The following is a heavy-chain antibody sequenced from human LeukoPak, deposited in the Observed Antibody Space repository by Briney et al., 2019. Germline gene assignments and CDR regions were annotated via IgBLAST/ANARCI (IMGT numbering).Heavy chain of an antibody. CDR1: GGSISSYY. CDR3: ARVSGSSWAYYFDY. V-gene: IGHV4-59*08. D-gene: IGHD6-13*01. CDR2: IYYSGST. Sequence: PSETLSLTCTVSGGSISSYYWSWIRQPPGKGLEWIGYIYYSGSTNYNPSLKSRVTISVDTSKNQSSLKLSSVTAADTAVYYCARVSGSSWAYYFDYWGQGTLVTVSS. J-gene: IGHJ4*02.